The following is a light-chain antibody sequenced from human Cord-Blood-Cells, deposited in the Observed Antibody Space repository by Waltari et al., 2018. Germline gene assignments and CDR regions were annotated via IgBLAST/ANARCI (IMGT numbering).Light chain of an antibody. V-gene: IGLV3-19*01. CDR3: NSRDSSGNHVV. Sequence: SSELTQDPAVSVALGQTVRITCQGDSLRSSYASWYQQKPGQAPLLVIYGKNNRPSGIPDLFSGASSGNTASLTITGAQAEDEADYYCNSRDSSGNHVVFGGGTKLTVL. CDR2: GKN. CDR1: SLRSSY. J-gene: IGLJ2*01.